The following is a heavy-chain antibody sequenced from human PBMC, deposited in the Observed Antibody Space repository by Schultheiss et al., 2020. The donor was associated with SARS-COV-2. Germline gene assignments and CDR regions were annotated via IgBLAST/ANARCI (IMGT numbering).Heavy chain of an antibody. CDR3: ARGNYDFWSGYWDAFDI. V-gene: IGHV3-30*03. CDR2: ISYDGSNK. Sequence: GGSLRLSCAASGFTFSSYGMHWVRQAPGKGLEWVAVISYDGSNKYYADSVKGRFTISRDNSKNTLYLQMNSLRAEDTAVYYCARGNYDFWSGYWDAFDIWGQGTMVTVSS. CDR1: GFTFSSYG. D-gene: IGHD3-3*01. J-gene: IGHJ3*02.